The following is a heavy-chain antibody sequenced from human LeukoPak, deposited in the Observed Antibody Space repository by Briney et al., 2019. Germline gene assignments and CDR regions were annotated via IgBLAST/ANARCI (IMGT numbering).Heavy chain of an antibody. J-gene: IGHJ3*02. CDR3: ARVSLRAFDI. CDR2: IYYSGTN. V-gene: IGHV4-59*01. Sequence: KPSETLSLTCTVSGGSISSYYWSWIRQPPGKGLEWIGYIYYSGTNNYNPSLKSRVTISVDTSKNQFSLKLSSVTAADTAVYYCARVSLRAFDIWGQGTMVTVSS. CDR1: GGSISSYY.